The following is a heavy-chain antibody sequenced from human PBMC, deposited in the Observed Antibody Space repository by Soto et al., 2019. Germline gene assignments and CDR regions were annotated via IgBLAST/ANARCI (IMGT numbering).Heavy chain of an antibody. CDR2: ISYDGSNK. Sequence: ESVGGVVQPGRSLRLSCVASGFTFSNHGMHWVRQAPGKGLEWVAVISYDGSNKHYADSVKGRFTISRDNSKNTLDLQMNSLRAEDTAVYYCAKSSGWYINWFDPWGQGTLVTVSS. D-gene: IGHD6-19*01. J-gene: IGHJ5*02. CDR3: AKSSGWYINWFDP. CDR1: GFTFSNHG. V-gene: IGHV3-30*18.